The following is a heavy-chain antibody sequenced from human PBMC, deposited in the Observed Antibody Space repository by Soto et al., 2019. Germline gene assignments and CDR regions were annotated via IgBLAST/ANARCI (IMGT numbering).Heavy chain of an antibody. CDR3: VGGRGGYYYDSSGPFDI. D-gene: IGHD3-22*01. J-gene: IGHJ3*02. CDR2: IYSGGST. CDR1: GFTVSSNY. V-gene: IGHV3-53*01. Sequence: GGSLRLSCAASGFTVSSNYMSWVRQAPGKGLEWVPVIYSGGSTYYADSVKGRFTISRDNSKNTLYLQMNSLRAEDTAVYYCVGGRGGYYYDSSGPFDIWGQGTMVTVSS.